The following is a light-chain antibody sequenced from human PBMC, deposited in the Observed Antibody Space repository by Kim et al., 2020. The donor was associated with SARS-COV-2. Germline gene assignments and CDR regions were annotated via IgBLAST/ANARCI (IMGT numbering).Light chain of an antibody. J-gene: IGKJ1*01. CDR3: QKYTSTLWA. CDR2: GAS. V-gene: IGKV1-27*01. Sequence: ASAGDRVTITCRASQAIGTYLAWYPQKPGRVPRLLIYGASTLESGVPSRFSGSGSATEFTLTISSLQPEDVATYYCQKYTSTLWACGPGTKVDIK. CDR1: QAIGTY.